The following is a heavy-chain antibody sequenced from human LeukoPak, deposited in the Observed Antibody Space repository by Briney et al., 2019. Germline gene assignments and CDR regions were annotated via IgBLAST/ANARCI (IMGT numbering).Heavy chain of an antibody. CDR3: ARRGDLDYYDSSGYQFDY. V-gene: IGHV5-51*01. CDR2: IYPGDSDT. Sequence: GESLKISCKGSGYSFTSYWIGWVRQMPGKGLEWMGIIYPGDSDTRYSPSFQGQVTISADKSISTAYLQWSSLKASDTAMYYCARRGDLDYYDSSGYQFDYWGQGTLVTVSS. J-gene: IGHJ4*02. D-gene: IGHD3-22*01. CDR1: GYSFTSYW.